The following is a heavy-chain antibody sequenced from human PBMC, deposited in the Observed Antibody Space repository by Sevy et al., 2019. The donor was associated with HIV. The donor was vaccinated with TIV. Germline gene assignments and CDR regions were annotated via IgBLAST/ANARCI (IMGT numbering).Heavy chain of an antibody. CDR1: GFTFSSYG. D-gene: IGHD6-13*01. V-gene: IGHV3-30*18. CDR3: AKDSAAAATAYYYYYGMDV. Sequence: GGSLRLSCAASGFTFSSYGMHWVRQAPGKGLEWVAVISYDGSNKYYADSVKGRFTISRDNSKNTLYLQMNSLRAEDTALYYCAKDSAAAATAYYYYYGMDVWGQRTTVTVSS. J-gene: IGHJ6*02. CDR2: ISYDGSNK.